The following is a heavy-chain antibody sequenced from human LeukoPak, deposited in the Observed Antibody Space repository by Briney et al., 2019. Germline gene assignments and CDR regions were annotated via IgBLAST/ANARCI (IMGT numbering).Heavy chain of an antibody. CDR2: ISYSGNT. D-gene: IGHD3-3*01. CDR3: ARTPPRSPRRFRESPGEVDY. Sequence: PSETLSLTCTVSGGSITSGGYLWSWIRQHPGKGLEWIGYISYSGNTYYNPSLKSRVTISVDTSKNQFSLKLSSVTAADTAVYYCARTPPRSPRRFRESPGEVDYWGQGTLVTVSS. CDR1: GGSITSGGYL. V-gene: IGHV4-31*03. J-gene: IGHJ4*02.